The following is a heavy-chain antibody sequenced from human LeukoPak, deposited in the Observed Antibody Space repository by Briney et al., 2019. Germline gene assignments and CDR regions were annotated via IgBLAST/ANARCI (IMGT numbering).Heavy chain of an antibody. V-gene: IGHV1-46*01. D-gene: IGHD1-26*01. Sequence: GASVKVSCKASGYTSTRYYMHWVRQAPGQGLEWMGILNPSGGSTSYAQKFQGRVTMTRDTSTSTVYMELSSLRSEDTAVYYSARGLWELRNDAFDIWAQGTMVTVFS. CDR3: ARGLWELRNDAFDI. CDR1: GYTSTRYY. CDR2: LNPSGGST. J-gene: IGHJ3*02.